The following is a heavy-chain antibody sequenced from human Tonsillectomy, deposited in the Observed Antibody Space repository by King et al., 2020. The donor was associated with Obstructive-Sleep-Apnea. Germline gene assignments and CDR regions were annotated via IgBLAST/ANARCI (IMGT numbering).Heavy chain of an antibody. J-gene: IGHJ4*02. CDR1: GFTFSDYY. V-gene: IGHV3-11*01. Sequence: VQLVESGGGLVKPGGSLRLSCAASGFTFSDYYMSWIRQAPGKGLEWVSYISSSGITIDYAYSVKGRFTISRVNAKNSLYLQMNSLRAEDTAVYYCASQTLYYYGSGSLEGYFDYRGQGTLVTVSS. CDR2: ISSSGITI. D-gene: IGHD3-10*01. CDR3: ASQTLYYYGSGSLEGYFDY.